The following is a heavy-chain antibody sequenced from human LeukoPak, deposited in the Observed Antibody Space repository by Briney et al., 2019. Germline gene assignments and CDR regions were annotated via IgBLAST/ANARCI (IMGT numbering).Heavy chain of an antibody. Sequence: GGSLRLSCAASGFTFSSYAMSWVRQAPGKGLEWVSAISGSGGYTYYADSVQGRFTISRDNSKGTLCLQMNSLRAEDTAVYYCAKQLGYCSDGSCYFPYWGQGTLVTVSS. D-gene: IGHD2-15*01. CDR3: AKQLGYCSDGSCYFPY. J-gene: IGHJ4*02. CDR2: ISGSGGYT. V-gene: IGHV3-23*01. CDR1: GFTFSSYA.